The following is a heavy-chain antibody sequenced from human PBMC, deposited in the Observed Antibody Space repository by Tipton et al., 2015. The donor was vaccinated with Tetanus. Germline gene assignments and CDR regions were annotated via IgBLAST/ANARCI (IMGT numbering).Heavy chain of an antibody. CDR3: ARGGRYDYGVQGWFDP. D-gene: IGHD4-17*01. CDR1: GGSISSYY. V-gene: IGHV4-59*01. Sequence: TLSLTCTVSGGSISSYYWSWIRQPPGKGLEWIGYIYYSGSTNYNPSLKSRVTISVDTSKNQFSLKLSSGTAADTAVYYCARGGRYDYGVQGWFDPWGQGTLVTVSS. J-gene: IGHJ5*02. CDR2: IYYSGST.